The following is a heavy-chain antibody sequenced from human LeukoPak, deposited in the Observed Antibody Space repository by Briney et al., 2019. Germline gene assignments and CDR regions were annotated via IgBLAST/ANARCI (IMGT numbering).Heavy chain of an antibody. J-gene: IGHJ4*02. Sequence: GGSLRLSCAASGFTFDDYGMSWVRQAPGKGLEWVSGINWNGGSTGYADSVKGRFTISRDNAKNSLYLQMNSLRAEDAALYYCARAWYNWNPFDYWGQGTLVTVSS. CDR2: INWNGGST. CDR1: GFTFDDYG. D-gene: IGHD1-20*01. V-gene: IGHV3-20*04. CDR3: ARAWYNWNPFDY.